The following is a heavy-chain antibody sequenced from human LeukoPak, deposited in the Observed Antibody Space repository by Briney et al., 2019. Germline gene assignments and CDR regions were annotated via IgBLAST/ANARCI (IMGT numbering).Heavy chain of an antibody. D-gene: IGHD3-10*01. V-gene: IGHV3-15*01. CDR2: IKSKTDGGTT. Sequence: GGSLRLSCAASGFTFSNAWMSWVRQAQGKWLEWVGRIKSKTDGGTTDYAAPVKGRFTISRDDSNNTLYLQMNSLKTEDTAVYYCTTVAPLLSFYYYYYMDVWGKGTTVTVSS. CDR3: TTVAPLLSFYYYYYMDV. CDR1: GFTFSNAW. J-gene: IGHJ6*03.